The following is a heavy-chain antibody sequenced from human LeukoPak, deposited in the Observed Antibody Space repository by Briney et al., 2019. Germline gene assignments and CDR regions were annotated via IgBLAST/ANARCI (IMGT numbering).Heavy chain of an antibody. Sequence: KSSETLSLTCAVSGGSISRSNWWSWVRQAPGKGLEWVGRIKSRPDGRTTEYAAPVKGRFTISTDDSKNTLFLQMSSLKTEDTGVYYCTAEAITIFGVAPPDYWGLGTLVTVSS. V-gene: IGHV3-15*01. J-gene: IGHJ4*02. CDR3: TAEAITIFGVAPPDY. CDR1: GGSISRSNW. CDR2: IKSRPDGRTT. D-gene: IGHD3-3*01.